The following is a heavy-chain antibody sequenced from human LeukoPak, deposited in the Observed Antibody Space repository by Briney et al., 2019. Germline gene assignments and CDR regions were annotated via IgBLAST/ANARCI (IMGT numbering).Heavy chain of an antibody. CDR3: ARRTDYGDYQTEAFDI. V-gene: IGHV5-51*01. CDR1: GYSFTNYW. J-gene: IGHJ3*02. D-gene: IGHD4-17*01. CDR2: IYPGDSDT. Sequence: LGESLKISCKASGYSFTNYWIGWVRQMPGKGLELMGIIYPGDSDTRYSPSFQGQVTISADKSISIAYLQWSSLKASDTAMYYCARRTDYGDYQTEAFDIWGQGTMVTVSS.